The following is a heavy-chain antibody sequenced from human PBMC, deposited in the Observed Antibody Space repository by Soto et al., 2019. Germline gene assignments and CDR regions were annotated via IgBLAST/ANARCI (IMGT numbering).Heavy chain of an antibody. D-gene: IGHD3-22*01. V-gene: IGHV3-30*18. CDR3: AKDPRYDSSGYPSGY. J-gene: IGHJ4*02. CDR2: ISYDGSNK. Sequence: VAVISYDGSNKYYADSVKGRFTISRDNSKNTLYLQMNSLRAEDTAVYYCAKDPRYDSSGYPSGYWGQGTLVTVSS.